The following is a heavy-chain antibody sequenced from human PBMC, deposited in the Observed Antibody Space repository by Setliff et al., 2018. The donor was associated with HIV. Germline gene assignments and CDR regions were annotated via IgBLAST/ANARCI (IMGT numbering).Heavy chain of an antibody. CDR1: GGSISSYY. CDR2: LHYNGNT. D-gene: IGHD2-15*01. V-gene: IGHV4-59*01. CDR3: AGYCGGGSCASI. J-gene: IGHJ3*02. Sequence: KPSETLSLTCTVSGGSISSYYWTWIRQPPGTGLEWIGYLHYNGNTNSNSSLKSRLTMSVDTSRNHFSLKLNSVTTADTAMYYCAGYCGGGSCASIWGQGTMVTVSS.